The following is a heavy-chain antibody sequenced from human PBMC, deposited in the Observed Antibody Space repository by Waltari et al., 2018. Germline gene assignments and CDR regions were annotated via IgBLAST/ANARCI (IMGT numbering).Heavy chain of an antibody. D-gene: IGHD2-2*01. Sequence: EVQLVQSGAEVKKPGESLKISCKGSGYRFTNYWIGWVRQMPGKGLEWMGVVYPGDSDTRYSQSFQGQVTISADKSISTAYMQWSSLRASDTAMYYCARAYASGDDAFDLWGQGTVVTVSS. CDR2: VYPGDSDT. CDR3: ARAYASGDDAFDL. V-gene: IGHV5-51*01. CDR1: GYRFTNYW. J-gene: IGHJ3*01.